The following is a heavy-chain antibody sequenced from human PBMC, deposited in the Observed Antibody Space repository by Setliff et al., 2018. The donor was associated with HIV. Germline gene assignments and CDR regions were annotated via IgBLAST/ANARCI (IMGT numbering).Heavy chain of an antibody. J-gene: IGHJ5*02. V-gene: IGHV4-61*09. CDR2: ITDSGGA. D-gene: IGHD3-3*01. CDR1: GGSIWSGSYY. CDR3: ARAVVFASGNFWFDP. Sequence: PSETLSLTCTVSGGSIWSGSYYWTWIRQPAGKGLEWIGHITDSGGATYNPSVKSRVSISLGSPSSEFSLRLTSVSAADTAVYYCARAVVFASGNFWFDPWGPGALVTVSS.